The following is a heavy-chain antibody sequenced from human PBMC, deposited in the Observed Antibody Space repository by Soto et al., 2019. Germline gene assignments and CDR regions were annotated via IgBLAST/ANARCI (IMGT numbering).Heavy chain of an antibody. V-gene: IGHV3-74*01. Sequence: PGGSLRLSCAASGFTFSSYWMHWVRQAPGKGLVWVSRINGDGSSTSYADSVKGRFTISRDNAKNTLYLQMNSLRAEDTAVYYCARGAAVAGTGDYYYGMDVWGQGTTVTVSS. CDR2: INGDGSST. CDR1: GFTFSSYW. J-gene: IGHJ6*02. D-gene: IGHD6-19*01. CDR3: ARGAAVAGTGDYYYGMDV.